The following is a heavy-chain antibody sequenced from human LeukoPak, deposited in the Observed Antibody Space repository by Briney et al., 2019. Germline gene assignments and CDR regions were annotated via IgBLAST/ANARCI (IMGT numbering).Heavy chain of an antibody. J-gene: IGHJ3*02. CDR2: IYYSGTT. D-gene: IGHD3-3*01. CDR3: ARHRYYDSWVHTGAFDI. V-gene: IGHV4-39*01. Sequence: SETLSLTCTVTGDSITSRTYYWAWIRQPAGQGLEWIGTIYYSGTTYYNPSLKGRVTISLDTSSNQLSLGLTSVIAIDTAIYYCARHRYYDSWVHTGAFDIWGHGTTVTVSS. CDR1: GDSITSRTYY.